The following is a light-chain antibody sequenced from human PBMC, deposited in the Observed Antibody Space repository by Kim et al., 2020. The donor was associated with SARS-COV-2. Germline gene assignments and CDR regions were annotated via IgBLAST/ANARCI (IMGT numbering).Light chain of an antibody. V-gene: IGKV3-20*01. CDR1: QSVSSGY. CDR2: GES. Sequence: LATGERATLSCRASQSVSSGYLAWYQQKPGQPPRLLIYGESSRATGIPDRFSGSGSGTDVILTISRLEPEDFAVYYCQQYGSSPYTFGQGTKLEI. CDR3: QQYGSSPYT. J-gene: IGKJ2*01.